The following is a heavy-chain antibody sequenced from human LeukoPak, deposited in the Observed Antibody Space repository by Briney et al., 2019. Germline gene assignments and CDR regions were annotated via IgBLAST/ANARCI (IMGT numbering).Heavy chain of an antibody. D-gene: IGHD2-2*01. J-gene: IGHJ4*02. CDR3: ARDQGYCSSTSCYEHYFDH. V-gene: IGHV3-21*06. CDR2: ISSSSSYI. Sequence: GGSLRLSCAASRFTFNSYSMNWVRQAPGKGLEWVSSISSSSSYIYYADSVKGRFTISRDNAKNSLYLQMNSLRAEDTAVYYCARDQGYCSSTSCYEHYFDHWGQGTLVTVSS. CDR1: RFTFNSYS.